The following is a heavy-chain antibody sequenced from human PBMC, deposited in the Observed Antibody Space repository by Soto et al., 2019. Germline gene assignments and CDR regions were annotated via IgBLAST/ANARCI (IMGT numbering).Heavy chain of an antibody. J-gene: IGHJ3*01. D-gene: IGHD6-19*01. CDR1: GFTFSYYW. V-gene: IGHV3-74*01. CDR2: IHSDGSST. Sequence: DVQLVESGGGSVQPGGSLSLSCAATGFTFSYYWMHWVREATGKGLVWVSRIHSDGSSTTDADSVKGRFTISRDNAKNTLYLQINSLRAEDTPVFYCPTGQWRAFDLWGQRSIVTVA. CDR3: PTGQWRAFDL.